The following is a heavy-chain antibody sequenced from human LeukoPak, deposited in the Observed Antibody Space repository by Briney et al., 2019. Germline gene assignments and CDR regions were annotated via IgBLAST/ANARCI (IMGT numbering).Heavy chain of an antibody. Sequence: PGGSLRLSCAASGFTLSNYSMNWVRQAPGKVLEWVSSVSSSSSYIYYADSVKGRFTISRDNAKSSLYLQMNSLRAEDTAVYYCARDTDCSGGSSYSSNDYYYYYMDVWGKGTTVTVSS. J-gene: IGHJ6*03. D-gene: IGHD2-15*01. CDR1: GFTLSNYS. V-gene: IGHV3-21*01. CDR3: ARDTDCSGGSSYSSNDYYYYYMDV. CDR2: VSSSSSYI.